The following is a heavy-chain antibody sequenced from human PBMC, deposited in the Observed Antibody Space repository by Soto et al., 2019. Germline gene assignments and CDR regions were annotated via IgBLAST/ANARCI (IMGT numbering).Heavy chain of an antibody. CDR1: GFSFSDSW. CDR2: ITPGGSET. Sequence: GGSLRLSCVASGFSFSDSWMYWVRQAPGKGPEWVSNITPGGSETNSVASVKGRFTISRDNAKNSLFLQMNNLRAEDTGVYYCASLGRHGWGQGTTVTVSS. CDR3: ASLGRHG. J-gene: IGHJ6*02. V-gene: IGHV3-7*01. D-gene: IGHD3-16*01.